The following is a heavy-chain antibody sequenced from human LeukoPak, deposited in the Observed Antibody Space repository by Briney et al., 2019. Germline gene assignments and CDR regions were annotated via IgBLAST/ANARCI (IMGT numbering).Heavy chain of an antibody. J-gene: IGHJ6*03. CDR2: ISGSGGST. V-gene: IGHV3-23*01. CDR3: AKGQGLLAYYYYYMDV. Sequence: PGGSLRLSCAASGFTFSSYAMSWVRQAPGKGLEWVSAISGSGGSTYYADSVKGRFTISRDNSKNTLYLQMNSLRAEDTAVYYCAKGQGLLAYYYYYMDVWGKGTTVTVSS. CDR1: GFTFSSYA.